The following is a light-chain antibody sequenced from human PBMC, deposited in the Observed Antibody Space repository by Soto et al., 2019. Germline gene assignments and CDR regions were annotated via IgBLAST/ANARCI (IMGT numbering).Light chain of an antibody. CDR1: QGIRND. CDR2: ATS. V-gene: IGKV1-6*01. CDR3: LQDYTYPRT. Sequence: AIPMTQSPSSLSASVGDTVTITCRASQGIRNDLGWYQQKPGKAPKLLIFATSTLQNGVPSRFSGSGFGKDFTLTISGLQPEDFATYYCLQDYTYPRTFGPGTKVDLK. J-gene: IGKJ3*01.